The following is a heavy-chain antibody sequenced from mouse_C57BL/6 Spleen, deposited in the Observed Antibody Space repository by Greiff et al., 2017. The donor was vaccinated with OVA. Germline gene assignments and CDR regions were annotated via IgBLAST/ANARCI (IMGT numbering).Heavy chain of an antibody. J-gene: IGHJ1*03. CDR2: IYPGSGST. Sequence: QVQLQQPGAELVKPGASVKMSCKASGYTFTSYWITWVKQRPGQGLEWLGDIYPGSGSTNYNEKFKSKATLTVDTSSSTAYMQLSSLTSEDSAVYYCARLDYGSSYGYFDVWGTGTTVTVSS. D-gene: IGHD1-1*01. V-gene: IGHV1-55*01. CDR1: GYTFTSYW. CDR3: ARLDYGSSYGYFDV.